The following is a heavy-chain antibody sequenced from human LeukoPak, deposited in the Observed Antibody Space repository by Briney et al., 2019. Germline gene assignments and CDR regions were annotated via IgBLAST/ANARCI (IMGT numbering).Heavy chain of an antibody. CDR2: IYTSGTT. CDR3: ARGRGPDYDYYYMDV. CDR1: GGSITSYY. V-gene: IGHV4-4*07. Sequence: SETLSLICIVSGGSITSYYWSWIRQPPGMGLEWIGRIYTSGTTKYNPSLKSRVTISVDTSKNQFSLRLSSVTAADTAVYYCARGRGPDYDYYYMDVWGKGTTVTVSS. J-gene: IGHJ6*03.